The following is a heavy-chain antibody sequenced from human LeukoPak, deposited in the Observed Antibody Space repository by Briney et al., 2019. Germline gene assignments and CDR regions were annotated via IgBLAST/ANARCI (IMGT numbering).Heavy chain of an antibody. V-gene: IGHV3-23*01. CDR2: IIPSGHTT. D-gene: IGHD2-15*01. CDR1: GFTFSSHG. J-gene: IGHJ6*03. Sequence: GGSLRLSCAASGFTFSSHGMNWVRQAPGKGLEWVSGIIPSGHTTYYADSVRGRFTISRDNSRNTLYLQMNSLRAEDTAVYYCARDRSCTGGSCYMDVWGRGTTVTVSS. CDR3: ARDRSCTGGSCYMDV.